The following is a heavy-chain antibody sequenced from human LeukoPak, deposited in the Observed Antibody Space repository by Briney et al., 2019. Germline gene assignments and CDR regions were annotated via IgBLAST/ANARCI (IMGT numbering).Heavy chain of an antibody. CDR1: GYTFTSYY. D-gene: IGHD6-19*01. J-gene: IGHJ4*02. V-gene: IGHV1-2*02. CDR3: ARFIAMDGDFGN. Sequence: ASVKVSCKASGYTFTSYYMHWVRQAPGQGLEWMGIINPNSGGTNYAQKFQGRVTMTRDTSINTAYMELSRLRSDDTAVYYCARFIAMDGDFGNWGQGTLVTVSS. CDR2: INPNSGGT.